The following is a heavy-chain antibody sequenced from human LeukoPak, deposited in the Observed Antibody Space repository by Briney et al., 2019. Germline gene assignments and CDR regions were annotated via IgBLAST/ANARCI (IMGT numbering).Heavy chain of an antibody. Sequence: GGSLSLSCEASGFTFSSYWMSWVRQAPGKGLEWVGNVKQDGSEKYYVDSVKGRFTISRDNARNSLDLQMNGLRAEDTAVYYCTSQRSTGVHDYWGQGTLVTVSS. CDR1: GFTFSSYW. J-gene: IGHJ4*02. CDR3: TSQRSTGVHDY. D-gene: IGHD3-10*01. CDR2: VKQDGSEK. V-gene: IGHV3-7*01.